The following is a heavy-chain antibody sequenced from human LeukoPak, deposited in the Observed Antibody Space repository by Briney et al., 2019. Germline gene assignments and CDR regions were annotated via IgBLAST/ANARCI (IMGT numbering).Heavy chain of an antibody. CDR1: GFTFSSYA. Sequence: GGSLRLSCAASGFTFSSYAMHWVRQAPGKGLEWVAVISYDGSNKYYADSVKGRFTISRDNSKNTLYLQMNSLRAEDTAVYYCARGHSYGYSSSDYWGQGTLVTVSS. CDR2: ISYDGSNK. V-gene: IGHV3-30-3*01. CDR3: ARGHSYGYSSSDY. J-gene: IGHJ4*02. D-gene: IGHD5-18*01.